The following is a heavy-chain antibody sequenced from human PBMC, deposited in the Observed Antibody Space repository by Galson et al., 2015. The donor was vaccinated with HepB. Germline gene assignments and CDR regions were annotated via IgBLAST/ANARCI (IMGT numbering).Heavy chain of an antibody. Sequence: SVKVSCKASGGTFSSYAISWVRQAPGQGLEWMGGITPIFGTANYAQKFQGRVTITADESTSTAYMELSSLRSEDTAVYYCASASARLRLLEWSEVSYGMDVWGQGTTVTVSS. V-gene: IGHV1-69*13. J-gene: IGHJ6*02. CDR1: GGTFSSYA. CDR3: ASASARLRLLEWSEVSYGMDV. D-gene: IGHD3-3*01. CDR2: ITPIFGTA.